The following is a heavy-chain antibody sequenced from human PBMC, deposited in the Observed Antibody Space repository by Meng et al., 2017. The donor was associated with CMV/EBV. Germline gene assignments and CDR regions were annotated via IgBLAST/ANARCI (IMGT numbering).Heavy chain of an antibody. D-gene: IGHD3-16*02. J-gene: IGHJ3*02. CDR2: ISSSSSYI. CDR1: GFTFSSYS. Sequence: GSLKISCAASGFTFSSYSMNWVRQAPGKGLEWVSSISSSSSYIYYADSVKGRFTISRDNAKNSLYLQMNSLRAEDTAVYYCARGGYDYVWGSYRSDAFDIWGQGTMVTVSS. CDR3: ARGGYDYVWGSYRSDAFDI. V-gene: IGHV3-21*01.